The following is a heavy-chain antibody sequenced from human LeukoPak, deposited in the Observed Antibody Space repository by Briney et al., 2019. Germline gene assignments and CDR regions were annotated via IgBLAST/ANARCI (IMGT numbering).Heavy chain of an antibody. Sequence: SETLSLTCTVSGGSISSGDYYWSWIRQPPGKGLEWIGYIYYSGSTYYNPSLKSRVTMSVDTSKNQFSLKLSSVTAADTAVYYCARGQLGYYRGAFDIWGQGTMVTVSS. CDR2: IYYSGST. J-gene: IGHJ3*02. CDR3: ARGQLGYYRGAFDI. V-gene: IGHV4-30-4*01. CDR1: GGSISSGDYY. D-gene: IGHD3-10*01.